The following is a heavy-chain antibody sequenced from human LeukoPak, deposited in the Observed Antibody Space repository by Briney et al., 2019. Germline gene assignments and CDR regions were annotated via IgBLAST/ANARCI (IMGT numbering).Heavy chain of an antibody. CDR2: VSGSGGST. J-gene: IGHJ3*02. Sequence: PGGSLRLSCAASGFTFSTYAMSWVRQAPGKGLEWVSGVSGSGGSTYYADSVQGRFTISRDNSKNTLYLQMNSLRAEDTAVYYCAKEVLRNDAFDIWGQGTMVTVSS. CDR1: GFTFSTYA. V-gene: IGHV3-23*01. CDR3: AKEVLRNDAFDI.